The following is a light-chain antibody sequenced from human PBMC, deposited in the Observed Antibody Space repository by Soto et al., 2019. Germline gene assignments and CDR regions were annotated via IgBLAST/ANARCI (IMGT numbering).Light chain of an antibody. Sequence: EIVLTQSPGTLSLSPGERATLSCRASQSVSTNYLAWYQQKPGQAPRLLIYAASSRATGIPDRFSGSGSGTDFTLTISRLKPEDFAVYYCQHFSGSLLVTFGGGSRVEIK. J-gene: IGKJ4*01. V-gene: IGKV3-20*01. CDR2: AAS. CDR3: QHFSGSLLVT. CDR1: QSVSTNY.